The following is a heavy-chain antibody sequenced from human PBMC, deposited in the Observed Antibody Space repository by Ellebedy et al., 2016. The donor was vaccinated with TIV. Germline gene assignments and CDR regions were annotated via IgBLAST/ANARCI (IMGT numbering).Heavy chain of an antibody. J-gene: IGHJ4*02. Sequence: GGSLRLXXAASGFTFSSYSMNWVRQAPGKGLEWVSSISSSSSYIYYADSVKGRFTISRDNAKNSLYLQMNSLRAEDTAVYYCARTRVPATAFDYWGQGTLVTVSS. V-gene: IGHV3-21*01. CDR1: GFTFSSYS. CDR3: ARTRVPATAFDY. CDR2: ISSSSSYI. D-gene: IGHD2-2*01.